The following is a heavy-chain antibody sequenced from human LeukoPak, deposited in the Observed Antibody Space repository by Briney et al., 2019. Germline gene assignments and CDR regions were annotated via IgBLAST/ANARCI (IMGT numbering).Heavy chain of an antibody. Sequence: PGGSLRLSCAASGFTFSSYGMNWVRQAPGKGLEWVSSISSSSSYIYYADSVKGRFTISRDNAKNSLYLQMNSLRAEDTAVYYCASAGYGSGSYYDYWGQGTLVTVSS. CDR1: GFTFSSYG. D-gene: IGHD3-10*01. CDR3: ASAGYGSGSYYDY. V-gene: IGHV3-21*01. J-gene: IGHJ4*02. CDR2: ISSSSSYI.